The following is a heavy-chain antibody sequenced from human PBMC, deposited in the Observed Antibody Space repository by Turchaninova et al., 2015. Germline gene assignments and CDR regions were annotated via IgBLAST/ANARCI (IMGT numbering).Heavy chain of an antibody. CDR3: ANYYDSSGYYYIGYFDY. CDR1: GGSISSSSYY. V-gene: IGHV4-39*01. Sequence: QLQLQESGPGLVKPSETLSLTCTVSGGSISSSSYYWGWIRQPPGKGLEWIGSIYYSGSTYSNPYLKSRVTISVDTSKNQCSLKLSSVTAADTAVYYCANYYDSSGYYYIGYFDYWGQGTLVTVSS. CDR2: IYYSGST. D-gene: IGHD3-22*01. J-gene: IGHJ4*02.